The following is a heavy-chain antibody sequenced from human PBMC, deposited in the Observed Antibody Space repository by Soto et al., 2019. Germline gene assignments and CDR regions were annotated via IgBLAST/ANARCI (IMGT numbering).Heavy chain of an antibody. CDR3: ARGTWIVRGLIPDAFDI. Sequence: PGGSLRLSCAASGFTVSSHYINRVRQAPGKGLDWVSVIYNSGTSFYADSVKGRFTVSRDTAKNSVFLQMSSLRAEDTAVYFCARGTWIVRGLIPDAFDIWGQGTMVTVSS. J-gene: IGHJ3*02. V-gene: IGHV3-66*01. CDR2: IYNSGTS. CDR1: GFTVSSHY. D-gene: IGHD3-10*01.